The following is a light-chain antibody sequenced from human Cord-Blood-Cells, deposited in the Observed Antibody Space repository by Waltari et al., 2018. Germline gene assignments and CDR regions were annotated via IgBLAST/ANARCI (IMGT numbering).Light chain of an antibody. Sequence: DIVMTQSPLSLPVTPGEPASISCRPSQSHLHSNGYNYLAWYLQKPGQAPQLLIYLGSNRASGVPERFSGSGSGTDFTLKISRVEAEDVGVYCCMQALQTPWTFGQGTKVEIK. CDR1: QSHLHSNGYNY. CDR2: LGS. J-gene: IGKJ1*01. V-gene: IGKV2-28*01. CDR3: MQALQTPWT.